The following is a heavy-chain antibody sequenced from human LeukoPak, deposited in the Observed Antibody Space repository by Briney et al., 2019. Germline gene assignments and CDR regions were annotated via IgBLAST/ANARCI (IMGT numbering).Heavy chain of an antibody. V-gene: IGHV4-59*01. D-gene: IGHD3-22*01. CDR3: ARGRFDYYDSSGFYYMDV. CDR2: IYYSGST. J-gene: IGHJ6*03. Sequence: SETLSLTCTVSGGSISSYYWSWIRQPPGKELEWIGYIYYSGSTNYNPSLKSRVTISVDTSKNQFSLKLSSVTAADTAAYYCARGRFDYYDSSGFYYMDVWGKGTTVTVSS. CDR1: GGSISSYY.